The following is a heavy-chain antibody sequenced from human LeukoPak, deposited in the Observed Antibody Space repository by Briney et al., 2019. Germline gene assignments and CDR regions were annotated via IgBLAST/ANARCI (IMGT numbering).Heavy chain of an antibody. V-gene: IGHV3-7*01. CDR3: VRDGGVSGYDLLDY. Sequence: GGSLRLSCAASGFPFHNSWMTWVRQAPGKGLEWVAQVNQDGSEAHYADSVKARFTISRDNAKSSVSLQMNSLRAEDTAVYYCVRDGGVSGYDLLDYWGQGTLVTVSS. CDR2: VNQDGSEA. CDR1: GFPFHNSW. J-gene: IGHJ4*02. D-gene: IGHD5-12*01.